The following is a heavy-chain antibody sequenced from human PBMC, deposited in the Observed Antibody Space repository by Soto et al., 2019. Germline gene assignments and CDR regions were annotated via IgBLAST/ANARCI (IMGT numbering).Heavy chain of an antibody. D-gene: IGHD5-18*01. Sequence: ESGGGLVQPGGSLRLSCAASGFTFSSYSMNWVRQAPGKGLEWVSYISSSSGTIYFADSVKGRFTISRDNAKKSLYLQMNSLRDEDTAVYYCAGGEYSYGSLFHYWGQGTLVTVSS. CDR3: AGGEYSYGSLFHY. CDR2: ISSSSGTI. CDR1: GFTFSSYS. J-gene: IGHJ4*02. V-gene: IGHV3-48*02.